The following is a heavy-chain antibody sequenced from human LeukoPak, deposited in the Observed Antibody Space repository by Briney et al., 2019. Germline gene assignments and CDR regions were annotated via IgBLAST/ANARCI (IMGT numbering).Heavy chain of an antibody. CDR1: GITFSSYA. J-gene: IGHJ6*03. CDR2: ISGSGGST. CDR3: AKAVRGYSYGFIDYYYYMDV. D-gene: IGHD5-18*01. Sequence: QPGGSLRLSCAASGITFSSYAMSWVRQAPGKGLDWVSAISGSGGSTYYADSVKGRFTISRDNSKNTLYLQMNSLRAEDTAVYYCAKAVRGYSYGFIDYYYYMDVWGKGTTVTVSS. V-gene: IGHV3-23*01.